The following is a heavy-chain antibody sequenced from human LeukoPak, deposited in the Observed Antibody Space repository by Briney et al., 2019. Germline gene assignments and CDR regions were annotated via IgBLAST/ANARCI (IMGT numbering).Heavy chain of an antibody. D-gene: IGHD3-22*01. V-gene: IGHV1-69*06. CDR2: IIPIFGTA. Sequence: SVKVSCKASGGTFSSYAISWVRQAPGQGLEWMGGIIPIFGTANYAQKFQGRVTITADKSTSTAYMELSSLRSDDTAVYYCARTLVVINDAFDIWGQGTMVTVSS. CDR1: GGTFSSYA. J-gene: IGHJ3*02. CDR3: ARTLVVINDAFDI.